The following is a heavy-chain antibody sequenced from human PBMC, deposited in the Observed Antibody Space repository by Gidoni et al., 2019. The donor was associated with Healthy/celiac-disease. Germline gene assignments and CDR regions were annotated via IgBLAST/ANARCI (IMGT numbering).Heavy chain of an antibody. D-gene: IGHD3-10*01. CDR2: ISYDGSNK. CDR3: ARDLEPPLLWSGPDY. Sequence: QVQLVESGGGVVQPGRSLRLSCAASGFTFSRYAMHWVRQAPGKGLEWVAVISYDGSNKYYADSVKGRFTISRDNSKNTLYLQMNSLRAEDTAVYYCARDLEPPLLWSGPDYWGQGTLVTVSS. CDR1: GFTFSRYA. J-gene: IGHJ4*02. V-gene: IGHV3-30*04.